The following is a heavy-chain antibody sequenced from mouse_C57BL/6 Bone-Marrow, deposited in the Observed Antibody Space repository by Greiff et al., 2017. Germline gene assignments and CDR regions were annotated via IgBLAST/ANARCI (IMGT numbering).Heavy chain of an antibody. CDR2: FHPYNDDT. J-gene: IGHJ2*01. V-gene: IGHV1-47*01. D-gene: IGHD1-1*01. CDR3: TKGTTGRDY. CDR1: GYTFTSYP. Sequence: VKLQESGAELVKPGASVKMSCKASGYTFTSYPIEWMKQNHGQSLEWIGNFHPYNDDTKYNEKFKGKATLTVEKSSSTVYMELSRLTSDDSAGYYCTKGTTGRDYWGQGTTLTVSS.